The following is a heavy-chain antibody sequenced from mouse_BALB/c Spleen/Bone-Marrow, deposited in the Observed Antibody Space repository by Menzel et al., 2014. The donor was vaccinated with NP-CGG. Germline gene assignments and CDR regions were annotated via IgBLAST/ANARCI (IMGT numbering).Heavy chain of an antibody. CDR2: IWGDGNT. V-gene: IGHV2-3*01. CDR3: AKYGNYYYSMDY. CDR1: GFSLTSYG. D-gene: IGHD2-10*02. J-gene: IGHJ4*01. Sequence: QVQLQQSGPGLVAPSQSLSITCTVSGFSLTSYGVSWVRQPPGKGLEWLGVIWGDGNTNYHSALISRLSISKDNSKSQVFLKLNSVQTDDTATYYCAKYGNYYYSMDYWGQGTSVTVSS.